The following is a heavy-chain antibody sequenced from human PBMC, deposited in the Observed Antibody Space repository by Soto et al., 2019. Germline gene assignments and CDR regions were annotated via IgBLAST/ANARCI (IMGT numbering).Heavy chain of an antibody. Sequence: ASVKVSCKASGYTFTSYGISWVRQAPGQGLEWMGWISAYNGNTNYAQKLQGRVTMTTDTSTSTAYMELRSLRSDDTAVYYCARAATPSYYYYYMDVWGKGTTVTVSS. CDR1: GYTFTSYG. D-gene: IGHD5-12*01. V-gene: IGHV1-18*01. CDR2: ISAYNGNT. CDR3: ARAATPSYYYYYMDV. J-gene: IGHJ6*03.